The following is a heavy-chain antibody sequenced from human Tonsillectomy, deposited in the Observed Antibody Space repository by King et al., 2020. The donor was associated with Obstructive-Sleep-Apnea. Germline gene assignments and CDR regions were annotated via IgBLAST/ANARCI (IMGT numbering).Heavy chain of an antibody. CDR3: ARDRLVAAPHDAFDI. Sequence: QLVQSGGGVVQPGRSLRLSCAASGFTFSSYAMHWVRQAPGKGLEWVAVISYDGSNKYYADSVKGRFTISRDNSKNTLYLQMNSLRAEDTAVYYCARDRLVAAPHDAFDIWGQGTMVTVSS. D-gene: IGHD2-15*01. J-gene: IGHJ3*02. V-gene: IGHV3-30*04. CDR1: GFTFSSYA. CDR2: ISYDGSNK.